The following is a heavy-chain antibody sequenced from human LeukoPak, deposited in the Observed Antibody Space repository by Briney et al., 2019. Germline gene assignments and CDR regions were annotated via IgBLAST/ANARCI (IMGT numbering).Heavy chain of an antibody. D-gene: IGHD6-13*01. CDR2: IYYSGST. CDR1: GGSISSSSYY. V-gene: IGHV4-39*07. CDR3: ARDIAGGYNWFDP. J-gene: IGHJ5*02. Sequence: PSETLSLTCTVSGGSISSSSYYWGWIRQPPGKGLEWIGSIYYSGSTYYNPSLKSRVTMSVDTSKNQFSLKLSSVTAADTAVYYCARDIAGGYNWFDPWGQGTLVTVSS.